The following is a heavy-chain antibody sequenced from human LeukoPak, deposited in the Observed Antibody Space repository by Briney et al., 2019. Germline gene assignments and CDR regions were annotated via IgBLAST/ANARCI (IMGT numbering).Heavy chain of an antibody. CDR2: ISGSGGST. J-gene: IGHJ4*02. Sequence: GGSLRLSCAVSGFTFRSYAMSWVRQAPGEGLEWVSAISGSGGSTYYADSVKGRLTISRDNSKSTLYLQMNSLRAEDTAVYYCAQHPICSGGRCYSGFDYWGQGTLVTVSS. V-gene: IGHV3-23*01. CDR3: AQHPICSGGRCYSGFDY. CDR1: GFTFRSYA. D-gene: IGHD2-15*01.